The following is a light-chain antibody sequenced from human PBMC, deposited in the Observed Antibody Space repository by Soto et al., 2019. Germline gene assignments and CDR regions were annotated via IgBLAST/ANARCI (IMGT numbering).Light chain of an antibody. J-gene: IGKJ4*01. CDR2: DAS. V-gene: IGKV3-11*01. CDR3: LQRSDWPLT. CDR1: QNIRTF. Sequence: DIILTQSPDTLSLSPGERATLSCRASQNIRTFLAWYQQKPGQAPRLLISDASYRATSIPPRFSGSGSGTDFTLTISSLEPEDFAVYYCLQRSDWPLTFGGGSKVEI.